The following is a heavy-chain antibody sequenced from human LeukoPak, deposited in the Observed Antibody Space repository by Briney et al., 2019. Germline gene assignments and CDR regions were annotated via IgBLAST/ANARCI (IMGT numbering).Heavy chain of an antibody. CDR1: GFTSSAFL. CDR2: IKKDGSEK. V-gene: IGHV3-7*03. D-gene: IGHD4-17*01. CDR3: AKGHYGDYQDYMDV. Sequence: GGSLRLSCVASGFTSSAFLMSWVRRPPGKGLEWVANIKKDGSEKEYVDSVKGRFSIFRDNAKNSVYLQMNSLRAEDTAVYYCAKGHYGDYQDYMDVWGKGTTVTVSS. J-gene: IGHJ6*03.